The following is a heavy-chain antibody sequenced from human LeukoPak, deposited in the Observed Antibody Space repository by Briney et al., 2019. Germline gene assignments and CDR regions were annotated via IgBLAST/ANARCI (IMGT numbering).Heavy chain of an antibody. Sequence: ASVKVSCKASGGTFSSYAISWVRQAPGQGLEWMGRIIPILGIANYAQKFQGRVTITADKSTSTAYMELSSLRSEDTAVYYCAAVSFGRNFDYWGQGTLVTVSS. CDR2: IIPILGIA. J-gene: IGHJ4*02. V-gene: IGHV1-69*04. CDR3: AAVSFGRNFDY. D-gene: IGHD3-10*01. CDR1: GGTFSSYA.